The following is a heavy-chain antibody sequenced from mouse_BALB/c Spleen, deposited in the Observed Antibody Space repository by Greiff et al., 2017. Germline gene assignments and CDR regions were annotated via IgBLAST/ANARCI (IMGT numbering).Heavy chain of an antibody. J-gene: IGHJ3*01. V-gene: IGHV5-4*02. CDR2: ISDGGSYT. D-gene: IGHD2-14*01. CDR1: GFTFSDYY. Sequence: EVKLVESGGGLVKPGGSLKLSCAASGFTFSDYYMYWVRQTPEKRLEWVATISDGGSYTYYPDSVKGRFTISRDNAKNNLYLQKSSLKSEDTAMYYCARTHRYDGTWFAYWGQGTLVTVSA. CDR3: ARTHRYDGTWFAY.